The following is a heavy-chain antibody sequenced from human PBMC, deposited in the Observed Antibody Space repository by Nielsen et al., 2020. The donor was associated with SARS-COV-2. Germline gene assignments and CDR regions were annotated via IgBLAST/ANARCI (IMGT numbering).Heavy chain of an antibody. CDR3: ARAYDSSGYYPSYYYYGMDV. D-gene: IGHD3-22*01. Sequence: VRRCPGKGLEWVAVISYDGSNKYYADSVKGRFTISRDNSKNTLYLQMNSLRAEDTAVYYCARAYDSSGYYPSYYYYGMDVWGQGTTVTVSS. J-gene: IGHJ6*02. V-gene: IGHV3-30*04. CDR2: ISYDGSNK.